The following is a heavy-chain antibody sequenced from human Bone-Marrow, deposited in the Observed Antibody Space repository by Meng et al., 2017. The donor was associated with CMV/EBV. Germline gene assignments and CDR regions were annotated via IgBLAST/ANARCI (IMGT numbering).Heavy chain of an antibody. D-gene: IGHD6-6*01. CDR3: ARASGGYSSSSDWYFDL. Sequence: GESLKISCAASGFTFSRYSVNWVRQAPGKGLEWVSSISSSSSYIYYADSVKGRFTISRDNAKNSLNRQMNSLRAEETAVYYCARASGGYSSSSDWYFDLWGRGTLVTVSS. CDR2: ISSSSSYI. CDR1: GFTFSRYS. V-gene: IGHV3-21*01. J-gene: IGHJ2*01.